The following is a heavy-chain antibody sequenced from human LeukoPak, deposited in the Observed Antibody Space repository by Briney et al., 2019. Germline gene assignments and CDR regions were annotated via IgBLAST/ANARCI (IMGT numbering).Heavy chain of an antibody. CDR3: ARIQRDESEFYYFDY. D-gene: IGHD3-10*01. CDR2: ISKDGSNK. J-gene: IGHJ4*02. CDR1: GFTFSSYA. Sequence: GRSLRLSCAASGFTFSSYAMHWVRQAPGKGLEWVAVISKDGSNKHYADSVKGRFTISRDNSKNTMYLQMNSLRAEETAVYYCARIQRDESEFYYFDYWGQGTLVTVSS. V-gene: IGHV3-30-3*01.